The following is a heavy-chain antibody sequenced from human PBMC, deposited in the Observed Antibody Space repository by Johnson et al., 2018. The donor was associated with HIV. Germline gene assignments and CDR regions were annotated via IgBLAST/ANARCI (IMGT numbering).Heavy chain of an antibody. CDR3: ARKADAIDI. CDR2: ISYDGSEK. Sequence: VQLVESGGGVVRPGRSLRLSCVASGSSFSAYAIHWVRQAPGQGLEWVAVISYDGSEKYYVDSVKGRFTISRDNAKNSLYLQMNSLRAGDTAVYYCARKADAIDIWGQGTMVTVSS. CDR1: GSSFSAYA. J-gene: IGHJ3*02. V-gene: IGHV3-33*05.